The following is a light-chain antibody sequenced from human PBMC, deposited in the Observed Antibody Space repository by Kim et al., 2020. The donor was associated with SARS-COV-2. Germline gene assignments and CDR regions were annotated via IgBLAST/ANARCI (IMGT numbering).Light chain of an antibody. Sequence: SVTISCTGTSSDVGSYNLVSWYQQHPGKAPKLMIFEVIKRPSGVPTRFSGSKSGYTASLTISGLQAEDEADYYCCSYAGSTTNWVFGGGTKLTVL. CDR2: EVI. J-gene: IGLJ3*02. CDR1: SSDVGSYNL. V-gene: IGLV2-23*02. CDR3: CSYAGSTTNWV.